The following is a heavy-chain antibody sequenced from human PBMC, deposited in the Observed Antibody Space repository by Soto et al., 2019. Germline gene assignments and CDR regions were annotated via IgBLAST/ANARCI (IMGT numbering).Heavy chain of an antibody. D-gene: IGHD6-13*01. CDR3: ARGGTSGWLKGAYAV. Sequence: QVQLVQSGAEVKKPGSSVKVSCKASGGTLNKHAITWVRRAPGQGLEWLGGIIPMFGSPNYPQKFQGRVTITADDSTNTSHMELHSLSSDDTAVYYCARGGTSGWLKGAYAVLGQGTMFTVSS. CDR1: GGTLNKHA. J-gene: IGHJ3*01. V-gene: IGHV1-69*01. CDR2: IIPMFGSP.